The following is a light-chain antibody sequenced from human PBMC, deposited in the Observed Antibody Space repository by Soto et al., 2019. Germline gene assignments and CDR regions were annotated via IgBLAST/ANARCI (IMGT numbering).Light chain of an antibody. Sequence: SYELPQPPSVSVSPGQTASITCSGDKLGDKYACWYQQKPGQSPVLVIYQDSKRPSGIPERFSGSNSGNTATLTISGTQAMDEADYYCQVWDSSTVVVFGGGTKLTVL. J-gene: IGLJ2*01. CDR3: QVWDSSTVVV. V-gene: IGLV3-1*01. CDR2: QDS. CDR1: KLGDKY.